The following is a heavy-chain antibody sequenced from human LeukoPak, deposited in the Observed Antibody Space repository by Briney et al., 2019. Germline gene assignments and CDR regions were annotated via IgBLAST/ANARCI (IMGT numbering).Heavy chain of an antibody. Sequence: PSETLSLTCAVSGYSISSGYYWGWIRQPPGKGLEWIESIYHSGSTYYNPSLKSRVTISVDTSKNQFSLKLSSVTAADTAVYYCAGTYCSGGSCYSELYYYYGMDVWGKGTTVTVSS. V-gene: IGHV4-38-2*01. J-gene: IGHJ6*04. CDR2: IYHSGST. CDR3: AGTYCSGGSCYSELYYYYGMDV. CDR1: GYSISSGYY. D-gene: IGHD2-15*01.